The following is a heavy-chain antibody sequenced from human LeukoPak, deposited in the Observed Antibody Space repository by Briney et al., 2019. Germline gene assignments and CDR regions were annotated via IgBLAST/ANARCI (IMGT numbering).Heavy chain of an antibody. CDR3: AKDYYDSYYFDH. CDR1: GFTFSIHN. V-gene: IGHV3-48*04. D-gene: IGHD3-3*01. CDR2: ISSSTSTI. J-gene: IGHJ4*02. Sequence: GGSLRLSCAASGFTFSIHNMNWVRQAPGKGLEWVSFISSSTSTIYYADSVKGRFTVSRDNDKNSLYLQMNSLRAEDTAVYYCAKDYYDSYYFDHWGQGTQVTVSS.